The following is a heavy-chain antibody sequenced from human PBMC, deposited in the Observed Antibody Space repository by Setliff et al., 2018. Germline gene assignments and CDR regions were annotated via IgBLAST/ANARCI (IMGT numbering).Heavy chain of an antibody. CDR3: ARYDSSGYSENYYFDY. J-gene: IGHJ4*02. D-gene: IGHD3-22*01. CDR1: GGSISTTDYY. CDR2: VYYSGNT. Sequence: NPSETLSLTCTVSGGSISTTDYYWGWIRQPPGKGLEWIGCVYYSGNTYYSPSLKSPVTMFVDTSKNQFSLMLYSVTAADTAIYYCARYDSSGYSENYYFDYWGQGTLVTVPQ. V-gene: IGHV4-39*07.